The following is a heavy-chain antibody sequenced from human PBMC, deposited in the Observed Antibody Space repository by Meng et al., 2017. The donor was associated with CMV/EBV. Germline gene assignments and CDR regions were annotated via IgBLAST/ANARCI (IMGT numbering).Heavy chain of an antibody. CDR1: GYTFTSYD. Sequence: ASVKVSCKASGYTFTSYDINWVRQATGQGLEWMGWMNPNSGNTGYAQKFQGRVTMTRNTFISTAYMELSSLRSEDTAVYYCARGRRHKLGKNNYWFDPWGQGTLVTVSS. J-gene: IGHJ5*02. CDR3: ARGRRHKLGKNNYWFDP. V-gene: IGHV1-8*01. D-gene: IGHD7-27*01. CDR2: MNPNSGNT.